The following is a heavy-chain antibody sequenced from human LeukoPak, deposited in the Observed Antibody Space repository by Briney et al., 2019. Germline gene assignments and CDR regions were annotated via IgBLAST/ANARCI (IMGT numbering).Heavy chain of an antibody. Sequence: SETLSLTCAVYGGSFSGYYWSWIRQPPGKGLEWIGEINHSGSTKYNPSLLSRVTISVDTSKNQFSLKLSSVTAADTAVYYCANKDYYGSGSYYNRWGQGSLVTVSS. V-gene: IGHV4-34*01. CDR2: INHSGST. CDR3: ANKDYYGSGSYYNR. J-gene: IGHJ4*02. D-gene: IGHD3-10*01. CDR1: GGSFSGYY.